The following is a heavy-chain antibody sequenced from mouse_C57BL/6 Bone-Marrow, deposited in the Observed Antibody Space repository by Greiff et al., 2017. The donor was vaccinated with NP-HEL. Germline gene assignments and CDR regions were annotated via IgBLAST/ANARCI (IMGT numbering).Heavy chain of an antibody. CDR1: GYTFTSYW. J-gene: IGHJ4*01. CDR2: IDPSDSYT. Sequence: QVQLQQPGAELVMPGASVKLSCKASGYTFTSYWMHWVKQRPGQGLEWIGEIDPSDSYTNYNQKFKGKSTLTVDKSSSTAYMQLSSLTSEDSAVYYCARYYYGRSYEMDYWGQGTSVTVSS. V-gene: IGHV1-69*01. CDR3: ARYYYGRSYEMDY. D-gene: IGHD1-1*01.